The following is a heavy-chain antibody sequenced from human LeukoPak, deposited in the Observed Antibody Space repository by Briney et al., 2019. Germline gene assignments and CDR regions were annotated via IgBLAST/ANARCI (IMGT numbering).Heavy chain of an antibody. CDR2: MYYGGIT. D-gene: IGHD2-2*01. Sequence: SETLSLTCTVSGGSFSTYYWSWIRQPPGKGLEWIGYMYYGGITKYDPSLKSRVTISVDISKNQFSLKLTSVTAVDTAVYYCAREMVGSCSRSTCLNWFDLWGQGTLVTVSA. CDR3: AREMVGSCSRSTCLNWFDL. J-gene: IGHJ5*02. CDR1: GGSFSTYY. V-gene: IGHV4-59*01.